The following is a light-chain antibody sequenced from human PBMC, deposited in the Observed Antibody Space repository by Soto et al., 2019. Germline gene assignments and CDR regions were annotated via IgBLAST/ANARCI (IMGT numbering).Light chain of an antibody. CDR1: QSSSSY. CDR2: AAS. J-gene: IGKJ5*01. V-gene: IGKV1-39*01. Sequence: DIQMTQSPSSLSASVGDRVTITCRASQSSSSYLNWYQQKPGKAPKLLIYAASSLQSGVPSRFSGSGSGTDFTLTISSLQPEDFATYYCQQSYSTLITFGKGTRLEIK. CDR3: QQSYSTLIT.